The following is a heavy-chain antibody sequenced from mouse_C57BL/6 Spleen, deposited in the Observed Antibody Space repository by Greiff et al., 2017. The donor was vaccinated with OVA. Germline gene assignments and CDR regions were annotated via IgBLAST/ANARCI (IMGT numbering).Heavy chain of an antibody. D-gene: IGHD6-5*01. CDR3: ARPMPPFAY. V-gene: IGHV5-17*01. Sequence: EVKVIESGGGLVKPGGSLKLSCAASGFTFSDYGMHWVRQAPEKGLEWVAYISSGSSTIYYADTVKGRFTISRDNAKNTLFLQMTSLRSEDTAMYYCARPMPPFAYWGQGTLVTVSA. CDR2: ISSGSSTI. J-gene: IGHJ3*01. CDR1: GFTFSDYG.